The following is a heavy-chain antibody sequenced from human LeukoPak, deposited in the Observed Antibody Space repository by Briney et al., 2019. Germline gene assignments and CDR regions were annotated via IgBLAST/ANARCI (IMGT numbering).Heavy chain of an antibody. Sequence: PSETLSLTCTVSGGSISSYYWSWIRQPPGKGLEWIGYIYYSGSTNYNPSLKSRVTISVDTSKNQFSLKLSSVTAADTAVYYCARGVAGSRGAFDIWGQGIMVTVSS. J-gene: IGHJ3*02. CDR3: ARGVAGSRGAFDI. D-gene: IGHD6-19*01. CDR1: GGSISSYY. CDR2: IYYSGST. V-gene: IGHV4-59*01.